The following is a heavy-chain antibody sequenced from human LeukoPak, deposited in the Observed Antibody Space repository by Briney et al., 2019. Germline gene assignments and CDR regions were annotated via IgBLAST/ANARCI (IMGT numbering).Heavy chain of an antibody. Sequence: GGSPRLSCAASGFTFSSYAMSWVRQAPGKGLEWVSAISGSGGSTYYADSVKGRFTISRDNSKNTLYLQMNSLRAEDTAVYYCISSGTGTSWEYWGQGTLVTVSS. CDR2: ISGSGGST. V-gene: IGHV3-23*01. CDR1: GFTFSSYA. CDR3: ISSGTGTSWEY. D-gene: IGHD1-7*01. J-gene: IGHJ4*02.